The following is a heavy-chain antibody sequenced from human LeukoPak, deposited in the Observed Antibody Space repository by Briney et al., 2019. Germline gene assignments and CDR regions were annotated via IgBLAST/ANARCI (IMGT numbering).Heavy chain of an antibody. CDR2: IKQDGSEK. J-gene: IGHJ4*02. V-gene: IGHV3-7*01. CDR3: ASRPGAYYFDY. D-gene: IGHD3-10*01. CDR1: GFTFSSYW. Sequence: QPGGSLRLSCAASGFTFSSYWMSWVRQAPGKGLEWVANIKQDGSEKYYVDSVKGRFTISRDNAKNSLYLQMDSLRAEDTAVYYCASRPGAYYFDYWGQGTLVTVSS.